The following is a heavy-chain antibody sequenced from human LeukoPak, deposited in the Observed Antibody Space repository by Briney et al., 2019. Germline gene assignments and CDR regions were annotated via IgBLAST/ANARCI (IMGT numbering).Heavy chain of an antibody. V-gene: IGHV3-66*01. CDR2: FFSDGST. CDR3: ARDSVMTTLTADPDF. CDR1: GVTVKSYY. Sequence: PGGSLRLSCVVSGVTVKSYYMNWVRQAPGKGLEWVSVFFSDGSTYYADSVKGRFTISRDDSKNTLYLQMNSLRAEDTAVYYCARDSVMTTLTADPDFWGQGTLVTVSS. D-gene: IGHD4-11*01. J-gene: IGHJ4*02.